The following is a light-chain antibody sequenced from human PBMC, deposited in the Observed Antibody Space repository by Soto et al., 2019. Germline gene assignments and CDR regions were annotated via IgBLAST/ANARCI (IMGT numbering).Light chain of an antibody. CDR2: AAS. Sequence: DIQMTQSPSPLSASVEDRVIITFRASQIISNHLNWYQQKPGKAPKLLIFAASSLQSGVPSRFSGSRSGPDFTLTISSLQPEDFATYYCQQGYSSPPTFGQGTKVDIK. J-gene: IGKJ1*01. CDR3: QQGYSSPPT. CDR1: QIISNH. V-gene: IGKV1-39*01.